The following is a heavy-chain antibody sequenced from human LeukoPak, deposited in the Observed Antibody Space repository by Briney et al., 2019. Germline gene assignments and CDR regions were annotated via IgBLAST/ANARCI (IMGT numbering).Heavy chain of an antibody. CDR2: VHYGGST. D-gene: IGHD2-2*01. Sequence: PSETLSLTCTVSGGSVSSNFYYWSWIRQPPGKGPEWIGYVHYGGSTNYNPSLKSRVTISLDTSKNQFSLRLSSVIAADTAVYYCARDRIVPAIPYYYYYMDVCGKGTTVTVSS. V-gene: IGHV4-61*01. J-gene: IGHJ6*03. CDR1: GGSVSSNFYY. CDR3: ARDRIVPAIPYYYYYMDV.